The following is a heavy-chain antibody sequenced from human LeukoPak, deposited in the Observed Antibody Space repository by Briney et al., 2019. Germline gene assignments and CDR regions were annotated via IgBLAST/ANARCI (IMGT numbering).Heavy chain of an antibody. CDR3: AKSHYYDSSAYYP. CDR2: INWNGRAV. V-gene: IGHV3-9*01. CDR1: GLLFDDFA. Sequence: PGGSLRLSCAASGLLFDDFAMHWVRQRPGKGLEWVAGINWNGRAVGYADSVKGRFTISRDNAKNSLYLQMNSLRAEDTALYYCAKSHYYDSSAYYPWGQGTLVTVSS. D-gene: IGHD3-22*01. J-gene: IGHJ5*02.